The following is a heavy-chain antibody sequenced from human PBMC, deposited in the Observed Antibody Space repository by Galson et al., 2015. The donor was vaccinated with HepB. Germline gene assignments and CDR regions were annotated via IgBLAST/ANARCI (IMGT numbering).Heavy chain of an antibody. CDR2: IYRGGST. D-gene: IGHD5-24*01. CDR1: GFTVSSKY. CDR3: AREVGDGYDYYFDS. J-gene: IGHJ4*02. V-gene: IGHV3-66*01. Sequence: SLRLSCAASGFTVSSKYMNWVRQAPGKGLEWVSVIYRGGSTYYADSVKGRFTISRDNSKNTLYLQMNSLRAEDTAVYYCAREVGDGYDYYFDSWGQGTLVTVSS.